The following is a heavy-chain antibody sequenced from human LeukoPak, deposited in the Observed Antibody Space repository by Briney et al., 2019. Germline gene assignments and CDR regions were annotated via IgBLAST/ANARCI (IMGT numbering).Heavy chain of an antibody. V-gene: IGHV4-34*01. D-gene: IGHD6-19*01. Sequence: SETLSLTCVVYGGSFSGYYWSWIRQPPGKGLEWIGEINHSGSTNYNPSLKSRVTISVDTSKNQFSLKLSSVTAADTAVYYCARALRGYSSGWYLENYYYYMDVWGKGTTVTVSS. J-gene: IGHJ6*03. CDR2: INHSGST. CDR1: GGSFSGYY. CDR3: ARALRGYSSGWYLENYYYYMDV.